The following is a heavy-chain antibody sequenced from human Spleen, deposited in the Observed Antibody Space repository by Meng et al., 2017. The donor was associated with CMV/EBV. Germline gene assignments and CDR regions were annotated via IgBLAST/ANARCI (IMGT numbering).Heavy chain of an antibody. CDR3: AGADHYDSSGPEY. CDR1: GFTFNNYA. J-gene: IGHJ4*02. D-gene: IGHD3-22*01. Sequence: GGSLRLSCAASGFTFNNYAMSWVRQAPGKGLEWVSGISGSGGSTYYADSVKGRFTISRDNSKNTLYLQMISLRAEDTAVFYCAGADHYDSSGPEYWGQGILVTVSS. V-gene: IGHV3-23*01. CDR2: ISGSGGST.